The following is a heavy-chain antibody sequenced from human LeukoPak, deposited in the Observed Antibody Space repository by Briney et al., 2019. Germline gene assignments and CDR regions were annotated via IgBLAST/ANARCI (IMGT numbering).Heavy chain of an antibody. J-gene: IGHJ4*01. CDR2: MNPNSGNT. V-gene: IGHV1-8*01. CDR3: AREELDSYGDPYYFDY. D-gene: IGHD5-18*01. CDR1: GYTFTSYD. Sequence: ASVKVSCKASGYTFTSYDINWVRQATGQGLEWMGWMNPNSGNTGYAQKFQGRVTMTKNTSISTAYMELRSLRSDDTAVYYCAREELDSYGDPYYFDYWGQGTLVTVSS.